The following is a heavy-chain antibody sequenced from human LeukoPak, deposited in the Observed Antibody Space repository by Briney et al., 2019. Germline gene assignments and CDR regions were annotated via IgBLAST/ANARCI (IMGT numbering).Heavy chain of an antibody. CDR3: TRESKSDDT. D-gene: IGHD3-22*01. Sequence: ASVKVSFKASGDTFNNDYMPSARRSPGQDLKCMRWVYPKTGVTNYAQNFQSRVTMTRDTSITRVCMELNRLTCDDTPVSYSTRESKSDDTWGQGTLVTASS. J-gene: IGHJ5*02. V-gene: IGHV1-2*02. CDR2: VYPKTGVT. CDR1: GDTFNNDY.